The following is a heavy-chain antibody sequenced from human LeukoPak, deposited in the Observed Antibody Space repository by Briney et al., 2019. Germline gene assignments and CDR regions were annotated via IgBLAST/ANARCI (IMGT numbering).Heavy chain of an antibody. Sequence: SETLSLTCTVSGGSISSSTYYWGWIRQPPGKGLEWVGSMYYSGSTYYNPSLKGRVTMSVDTSKNQFSLRLSSVTAADTAVYYCARRGRYSTVGAFDYWGQGTLVTVSS. CDR1: GGSISSSTYY. D-gene: IGHD1-26*01. V-gene: IGHV4-39*01. CDR2: MYYSGST. CDR3: ARRGRYSTVGAFDY. J-gene: IGHJ4*02.